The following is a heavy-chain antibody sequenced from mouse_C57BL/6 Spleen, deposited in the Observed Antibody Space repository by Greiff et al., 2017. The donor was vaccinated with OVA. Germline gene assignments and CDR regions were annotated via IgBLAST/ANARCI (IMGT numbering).Heavy chain of an antibody. CDR1: GFTFKNTY. V-gene: IGHV14-3*01. CDR2: IDPTNGNT. CDR3: ARGEGDYDYLYYGG. Sequence: EVQLQQSVPELVKPGASVKLSCTASGFTFKNTYMHWVKQRPEQGLEWIGRIDPTNGNTKYTPKFQGKATITADTSSNTAYLQLSSLTSEDTAVYYCARGEGDYDYLYYGGWGTGTTVT. D-gene: IGHD2-4*01. J-gene: IGHJ1*03.